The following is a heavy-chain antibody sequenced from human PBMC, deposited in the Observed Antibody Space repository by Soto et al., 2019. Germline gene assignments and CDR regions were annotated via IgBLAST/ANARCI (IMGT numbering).Heavy chain of an antibody. D-gene: IGHD6-6*01. CDR1: GGSISSSSYY. CDR2: IYYSGST. J-gene: IGHJ4*02. Sequence: PSETLSLTCTVSGGSISSSSYYWGWIRQPPGKGLEWIGSIYYSGSTNYNPFLKSRVTISVDKSKNQFSLKLSSVTAADTAMYYCAGLTLAASPRDYWGQGTLVTVSS. V-gene: IGHV4-39*07. CDR3: AGLTLAASPRDY.